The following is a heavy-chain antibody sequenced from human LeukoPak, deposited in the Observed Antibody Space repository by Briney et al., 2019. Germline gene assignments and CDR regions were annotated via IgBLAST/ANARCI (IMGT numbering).Heavy chain of an antibody. CDR2: INHRGST. CDR1: GGSFSGYY. D-gene: IGHD2-2*02. Sequence: PSETLSLTCAVYGGSFSGYYWSWIRQPPGKGLEWIGEINHRGSTSYSPSLESRVTISVDTSKNQFSLKLSSVTAADTAVYYCARGPSAIYMDVWGKGTTVTISS. J-gene: IGHJ6*03. CDR3: ARGPSAIYMDV. V-gene: IGHV4-34*01.